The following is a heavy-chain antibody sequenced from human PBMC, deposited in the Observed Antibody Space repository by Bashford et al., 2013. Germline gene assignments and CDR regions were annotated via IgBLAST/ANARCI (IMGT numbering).Heavy chain of an antibody. CDR2: IYHSGRT. J-gene: IGHJ4*02. D-gene: IGHD2-8*02. V-gene: IGHV4-39*01. CDR3: ARHLGGYCTVGSCYSFDY. Sequence: WIRQPPGKGLEWIGSIYHSGRTYYNPSLRSRVTKSVDTSKNQFSLKLRSVTAADTGVYYCARHLGGYCTVGSCYSFDYWGQGLRVTVSS.